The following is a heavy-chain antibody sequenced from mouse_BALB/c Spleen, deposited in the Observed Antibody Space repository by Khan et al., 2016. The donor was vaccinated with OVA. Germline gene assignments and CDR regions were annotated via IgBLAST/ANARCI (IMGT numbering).Heavy chain of an antibody. V-gene: IGHV1-20*02. CDR2: INPHIGET. CDR3: TRIYRSDFDY. J-gene: IGHJ2*01. Sequence: VQLKQSGPVLVRPGASVKISCKASGYSFTGYFMNWVMQCHGKSLEWIGRINPHIGETFYNQRFKDKATLTVDESSSTAHMELRSLASEDSAVYYCTRIYRSDFDYWGQGTTLTVSS. CDR1: GYSFTGYF. D-gene: IGHD1-1*01.